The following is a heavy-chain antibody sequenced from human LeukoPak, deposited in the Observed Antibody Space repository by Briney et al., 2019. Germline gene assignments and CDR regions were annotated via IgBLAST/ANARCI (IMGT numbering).Heavy chain of an antibody. V-gene: IGHV3-7*03. Sequence: GGSLRLSCAASGFTFSSYAMSWVRQAPGKGLEWVANINQDGNDKYYVDSVKGRFTISRDNTKSSLFLQMNSLRAEDTAVYYCAVTRTRGDYWGQGTLVTVSS. CDR1: GFTFSSYA. J-gene: IGHJ4*02. CDR3: AVTRTRGDY. D-gene: IGHD3-10*01. CDR2: INQDGNDK.